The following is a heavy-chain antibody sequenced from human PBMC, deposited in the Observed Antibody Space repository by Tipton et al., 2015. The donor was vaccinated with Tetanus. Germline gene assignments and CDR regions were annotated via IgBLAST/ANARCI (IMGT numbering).Heavy chain of an antibody. D-gene: IGHD3-9*01. V-gene: IGHV4-59*01. CDR2: IYYSGST. Sequence: GLVKPSETLSLTCTVSGGSISSYYWSWIRQPPGKGLEWIGYIYYSGSTNYNPSLKSRVTISVDTSKNQFSLNLSSVTAADTAVYYCARVIYDILTGYHIDYWGQGTLVTVSS. CDR1: GGSISSYY. J-gene: IGHJ4*02. CDR3: ARVIYDILTGYHIDY.